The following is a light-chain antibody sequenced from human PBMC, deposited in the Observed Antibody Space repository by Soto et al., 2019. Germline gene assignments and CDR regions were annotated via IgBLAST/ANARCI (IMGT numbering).Light chain of an antibody. J-gene: IGKJ2*01. CDR3: QQGHNWPLT. CDR1: QSISTE. V-gene: IGKV3-15*01. Sequence: EIVMTQSPATLSVSPGERATLSCRASQSISTELAWYQQKPGQPPRLLIYSASTRATGVPARLTGSGSGSEFTLTTSGLQSEEFAVYYCQQGHNWPLTFGKGTRLEI. CDR2: SAS.